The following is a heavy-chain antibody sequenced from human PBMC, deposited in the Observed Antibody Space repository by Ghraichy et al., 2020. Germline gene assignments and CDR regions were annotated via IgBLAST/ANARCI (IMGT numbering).Heavy chain of an antibody. CDR1: GGSISSSNYY. D-gene: IGHD4-23*01. J-gene: IGHJ2*01. CDR2: IHHTGST. Sequence: SETLSLTCTVSGGSISSSNYYWAWMRQPPGKGLEWIGSIHHTGSTYYNPSLISRVTMSADTYKHQFSLKLSSVTAADTAVYYCAGSFTVIRYFVLWGRGTRVTV. CDR3: AGSFTVIRYFVL. V-gene: IGHV4-39*01.